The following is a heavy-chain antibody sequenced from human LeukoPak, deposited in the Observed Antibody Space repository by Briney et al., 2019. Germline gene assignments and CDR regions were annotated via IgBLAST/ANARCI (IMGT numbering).Heavy chain of an antibody. CDR1: GGSISSGGYY. CDR2: IYYSGST. Sequence: SETLSLTCTVSGGSISSGGYYWSWIRQHPGKGLEWIGYIYYSGSTYYNPSLKSRVTLSVDTSKNQFSLKLSSVTAADTAVYYCARELATKFTYYYGSGSYSGWFDPWGQGTLVTVSS. V-gene: IGHV4-31*03. D-gene: IGHD3-10*01. J-gene: IGHJ5*02. CDR3: ARELATKFTYYYGSGSYSGWFDP.